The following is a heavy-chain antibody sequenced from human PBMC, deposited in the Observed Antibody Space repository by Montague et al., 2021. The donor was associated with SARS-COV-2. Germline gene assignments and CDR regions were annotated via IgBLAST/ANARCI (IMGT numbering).Heavy chain of an antibody. J-gene: IGHJ4*02. CDR1: GGSISSSSYY. D-gene: IGHD3-9*01. CDR2: IYYSGST. CDR3: VRSREERDFDWTKLDANVKPYYFDY. Sequence: SETLSLTCTVSGGSISSSSYYWGWIRQPPGKGLEWIGSIYYSGSTYYNPSLKSRVTISVDTSKNQFSLKLSSVTAADTAVYYCVRSREERDFDWTKLDANVKPYYFDYWGQGTLVTVSS. V-gene: IGHV4-39*01.